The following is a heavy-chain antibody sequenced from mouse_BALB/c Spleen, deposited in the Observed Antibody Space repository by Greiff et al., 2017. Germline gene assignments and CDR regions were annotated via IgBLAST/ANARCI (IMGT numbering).Heavy chain of an antibody. CDR2: ISSGGGST. V-gene: IGHV5-12-1*01. Sequence: EVQLVESGGGLVKPGGSLKLSCAASGFAFSSYDMSWVRQTPEKRLEWVAYISSGGGSTYYPDTVKGRFTISSANAKNTLYLQMSSLKSEDTAMYYCARDCYGSSYYFDYWGQGTILTVSS. D-gene: IGHD1-1*01. J-gene: IGHJ2*01. CDR3: ARDCYGSSYYFDY. CDR1: GFAFSSYD.